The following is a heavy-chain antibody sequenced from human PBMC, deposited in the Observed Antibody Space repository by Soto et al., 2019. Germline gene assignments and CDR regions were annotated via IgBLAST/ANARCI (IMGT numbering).Heavy chain of an antibody. CDR3: ARARANWGLYGMDV. D-gene: IGHD7-27*01. Sequence: SETLSLTCTVSGGSIGGDDYYWSWIRQPPGKGLEWIGYIYYSGSTYYNPSLKSRVTISVDTSKNQFSLKLRSVTAADTAVYYCARARANWGLYGMDVWGQGTTVTVSS. V-gene: IGHV4-30-4*01. J-gene: IGHJ6*02. CDR2: IYYSGST. CDR1: GGSIGGDDYY.